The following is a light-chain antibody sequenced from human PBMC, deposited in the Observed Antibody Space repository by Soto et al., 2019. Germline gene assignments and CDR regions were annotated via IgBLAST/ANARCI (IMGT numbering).Light chain of an antibody. V-gene: IGKV3-15*01. CDR2: GAS. J-gene: IGKJ1*01. CDR1: ESVSRN. CDR3: QQSTILPRP. Sequence: TQSPGPLSLSPGERATLFCRASESVSRNLAWYQQKPGQAPRLLIYGASTRATGIPARFSGSGSGTEFTLTISSLQSEDFAVYYCQQSTILPRPFCQGAKVAIK.